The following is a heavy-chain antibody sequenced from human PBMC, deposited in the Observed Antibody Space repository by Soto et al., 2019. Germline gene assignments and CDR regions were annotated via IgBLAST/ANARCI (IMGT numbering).Heavy chain of an antibody. V-gene: IGHV4-59*08. D-gene: IGHD4-17*01. J-gene: IGHJ5*02. CDR3: VSSSLDGDLNWFDP. CDR1: GGSISSYY. CDR2: IYYSGST. Sequence: QVQLQESGPGLVKPSETLSLTCTVSGGSISSYYWSWIRQPPGKGLEWIGYIYYSGSTNYNPSLRRRVTISVDTSKNQFSLKLSSVPAADTAVYYCVSSSLDGDLNWFDPWGQGTLVTVSS.